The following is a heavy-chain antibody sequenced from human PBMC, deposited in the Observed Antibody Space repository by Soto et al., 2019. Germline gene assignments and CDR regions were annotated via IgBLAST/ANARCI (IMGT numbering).Heavy chain of an antibody. Sequence: EVQLLESGGGLVQPGGSLRLSCAASGFTFSSYAMNWVRQAPGKGLEWVSTISGSGDTTYYADSVKCRFTISRDNSKNTLYLQMNSLRAEDTALYYCTKVGGTSLPPIPVDYWGQGTQVTVSS. CDR1: GFTFSSYA. J-gene: IGHJ4*02. CDR2: ISGSGDTT. CDR3: TKVGGTSLPPIPVDY. D-gene: IGHD2-2*02. V-gene: IGHV3-23*01.